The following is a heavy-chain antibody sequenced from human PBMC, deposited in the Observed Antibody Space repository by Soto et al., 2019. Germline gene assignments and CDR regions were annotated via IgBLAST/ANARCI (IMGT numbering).Heavy chain of an antibody. D-gene: IGHD6-25*01. J-gene: IGHJ5*02. CDR3: AKGTVAATGWFDP. V-gene: IGHV4-28*03. CDR2: IYYTGST. CDR1: GYSMNNTEW. Sequence: QVQLQESGPGLVRPSDTLSLTCGVAGYSMNNTEWWGWIRQSPGKGLEWIGYIYYTGSTYYNPSLKGRVTMSVNTSKNQFSLKMRSVTAVDTAVYYSAKGTVAATGWFDPWGQGTPVTVSS.